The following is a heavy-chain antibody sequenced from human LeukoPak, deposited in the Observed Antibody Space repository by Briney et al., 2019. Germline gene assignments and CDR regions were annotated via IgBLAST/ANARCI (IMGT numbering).Heavy chain of an antibody. Sequence: SEALSLTCAVYGGSFSGYYWSWIRQPPGKGLEWIGEINHSGSTNYNPSLKSRVTISVDTSKNQFSLKLSSVTAADTAVYYCARGGQLERHRRLFDIWGQGTMVTVSS. CDR3: ARGGQLERHRRLFDI. CDR1: GGSFSGYY. CDR2: INHSGST. D-gene: IGHD1-1*01. J-gene: IGHJ3*02. V-gene: IGHV4-34*01.